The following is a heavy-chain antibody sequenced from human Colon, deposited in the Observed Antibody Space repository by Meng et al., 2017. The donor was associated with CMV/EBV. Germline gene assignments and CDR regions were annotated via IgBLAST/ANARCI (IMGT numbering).Heavy chain of an antibody. J-gene: IGHJ4*02. Sequence: GGSLRLSCAVSGFTFRNYAMNWVRQAPGKGLEWVSFISSSSREIYYADSVKGRFTISRDNAKNSPYLQMNSLRAEDSAVYYCASTIVVEPAATTDYWGQGTLVTVSS. CDR2: ISSSSREI. CDR3: ASTIVVEPAATTDY. D-gene: IGHD2-2*01. CDR1: GFTFRNYA. V-gene: IGHV3-21*01.